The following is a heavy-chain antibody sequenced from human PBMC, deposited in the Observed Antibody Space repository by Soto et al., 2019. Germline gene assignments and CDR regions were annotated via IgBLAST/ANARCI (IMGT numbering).Heavy chain of an antibody. J-gene: IGHJ4*02. CDR3: AKDRGSIRDYSDY. CDR2: ISGSGSST. CDR1: GFTFTNHA. D-gene: IGHD3-3*02. Sequence: EVQVLESGGGLVQSGGSLRLSCAASGFTFTNHAMSWVRQAPGKGLEWVSAISGSGSSTYYADSVKGRFTISRDNSKNTVKLQMNSLRVEDTAVYYCAKDRGSIRDYSDYWGQGTLVTVSS. V-gene: IGHV3-23*01.